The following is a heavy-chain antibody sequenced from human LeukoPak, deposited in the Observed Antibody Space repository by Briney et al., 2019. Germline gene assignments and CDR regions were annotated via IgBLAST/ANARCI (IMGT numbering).Heavy chain of an antibody. CDR2: IIPIFGTA. V-gene: IGHV1-69*05. CDR3: ARGSIAARPREYYYYYMDV. CDR1: GGTFSSYA. D-gene: IGHD6-6*01. Sequence: SVKVSCKASGGTFSSYAISWVRQAPGQGLEWMGGIIPIFGTANYAQKFQGRVTITTDESTSTAYMELSSLRSEDTAVYYCARGSIAARPREYYYYYMDVWGKGTTVTVSS. J-gene: IGHJ6*03.